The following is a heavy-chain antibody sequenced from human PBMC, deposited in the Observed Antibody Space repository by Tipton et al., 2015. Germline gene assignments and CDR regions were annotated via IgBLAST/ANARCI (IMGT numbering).Heavy chain of an antibody. Sequence: TLSLTCTVSGGSISSDSYYWSWIRQAAGKGPEWIGRIYTSGSTNYNPSLESRVTISVFTSENQFSLRLPSVTAADTAVYYCARVDDGTNYFDYWGQGILVTVSS. CDR2: IYTSGST. D-gene: IGHD5-24*01. CDR1: GGSISSDSYY. V-gene: IGHV4-61*02. J-gene: IGHJ4*02. CDR3: ARVDDGTNYFDY.